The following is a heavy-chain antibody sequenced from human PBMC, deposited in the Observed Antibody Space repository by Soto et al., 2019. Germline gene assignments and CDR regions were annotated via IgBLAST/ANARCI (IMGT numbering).Heavy chain of an antibody. D-gene: IGHD6-19*01. J-gene: IGHJ4*02. V-gene: IGHV3-33*01. CDR1: GFTFNSYG. CDR3: ARAVAVAGSFAFDY. Sequence: PGGSLRLSCVASGFTFNSYGMHWVRQAPGKGLEWVAFIWYDGSNKYYADSVKGRFTISRDSSTNTLYLQMNTLRAEDTAVYYCARAVAVAGSFAFDYWGKGTLVTVAS. CDR2: IWYDGSNK.